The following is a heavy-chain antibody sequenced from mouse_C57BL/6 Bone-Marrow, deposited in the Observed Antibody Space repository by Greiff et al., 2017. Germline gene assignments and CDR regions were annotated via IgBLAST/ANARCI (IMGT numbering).Heavy chain of an antibody. D-gene: IGHD2-1*01. CDR1: GYTFTSYW. CDR2: IHPNSGST. V-gene: IGHV1-64*01. Sequence: QVQLQQPGAELVKPGASVKLSCKASGYTFTSYWMHWVKQRPGQGLEWIGMIHPNSGSTNYNEKFKSKATLTVDKSSSTAYMQLSSLTSDDSAVYYCARDYGNYGDYFDYWGQGTTLTVAS. J-gene: IGHJ2*01. CDR3: ARDYGNYGDYFDY.